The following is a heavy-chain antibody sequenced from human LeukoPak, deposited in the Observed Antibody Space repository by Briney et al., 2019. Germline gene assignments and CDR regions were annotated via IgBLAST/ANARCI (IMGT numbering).Heavy chain of an antibody. CDR2: IYSSGST. CDR1: GGSISSNY. D-gene: IGHD3-16*02. Sequence: PSETLSLTCTVSGGSISSNYWNWIRQPPGKGLEWIGYIYSSGSTNYNPSLKSRVTMSVDTSKNQFSLKLMSVTAADTAVYYCARQRVGEISLTAFDIWGRGTMVTVSS. CDR3: ARQRVGEISLTAFDI. V-gene: IGHV4-4*09. J-gene: IGHJ3*02.